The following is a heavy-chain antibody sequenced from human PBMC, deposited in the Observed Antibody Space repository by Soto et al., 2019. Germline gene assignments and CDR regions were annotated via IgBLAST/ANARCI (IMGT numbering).Heavy chain of an antibody. J-gene: IGHJ4*02. D-gene: IGHD3-10*01. CDR1: GGSISSYY. V-gene: IGHV4-59*08. CDR3: ARVKSAYGSGSYYAKFFDY. Sequence: TSETLSLTCTVSGGSISSYYWSWIRQPPGKGLEWIGYIYYSGSTNYNPSLKSRVTISVDTSKNQFSLKLSSVTAADTAVYYCARVKSAYGSGSYYAKFFDYWGQGTLVTVSS. CDR2: IYYSGST.